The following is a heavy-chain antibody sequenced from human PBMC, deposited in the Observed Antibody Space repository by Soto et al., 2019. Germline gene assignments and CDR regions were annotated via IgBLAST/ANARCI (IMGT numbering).Heavy chain of an antibody. V-gene: IGHV3-48*03. D-gene: IGHD3-22*01. Sequence: GGSLRLSCAASGFTFSSYEMNWVRQAPGKGLEWVSYISSSGSTIYYADSVKGRFTISRDNAKNSLYLQMNSLRAEDTAVYYCARDLNPYYYDSSGLGGIWGQGTMVTVSS. CDR2: ISSSGSTI. CDR1: GFTFSSYE. CDR3: ARDLNPYYYDSSGLGGI. J-gene: IGHJ3*02.